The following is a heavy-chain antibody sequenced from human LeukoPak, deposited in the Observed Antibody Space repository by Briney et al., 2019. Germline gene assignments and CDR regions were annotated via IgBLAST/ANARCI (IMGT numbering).Heavy chain of an antibody. V-gene: IGHV3-53*01. D-gene: IGHD5-24*01. CDR2: IYSGGST. J-gene: IGHJ4*02. Sequence: GGSLRLSCAASGFSFSNYAMSWVRQAPGKGLEWVSVIYSGGSTYYADSVKGRFTISRDNSKNTLYLQMNSLRAEDTAVYYCLVEMATKLDYFDYWGQGTLVTVSS. CDR3: LVEMATKLDYFDY. CDR1: GFSFSNYA.